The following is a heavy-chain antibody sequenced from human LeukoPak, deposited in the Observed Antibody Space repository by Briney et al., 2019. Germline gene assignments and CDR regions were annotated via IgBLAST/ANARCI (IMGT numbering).Heavy chain of an antibody. CDR3: AKDTTGYTYGYDAFDI. CDR1: GFTFNDYY. D-gene: IGHD5-18*01. J-gene: IGHJ3*02. V-gene: IGHV3-23*01. CDR2: ISGGGDDT. Sequence: GGSLRLSCAASGFTFNDYYMSWIRQAPGKGLEWVSGISGGGDDTYYADSVKGRFTISRDNSKKILYLQVNSLRAEDTAVFYCAKDTTGYTYGYDAFDIWGQGTTVTVSS.